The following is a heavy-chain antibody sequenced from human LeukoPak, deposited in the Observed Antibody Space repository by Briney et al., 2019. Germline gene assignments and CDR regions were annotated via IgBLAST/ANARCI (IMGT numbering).Heavy chain of an antibody. V-gene: IGHV4-59*01. J-gene: IGHJ3*01. Sequence: SETLSLPCTDSGGSISSYYWSWIRQPPGKGLEWIGYIQNRGSTNYNPSLKSRVTLSVDTSKNQFSLKLTSVTAADTAVYYCARDRPGIVVAGDAFDFWGQGTMVTVSS. CDR1: GGSISSYY. CDR2: IQNRGST. D-gene: IGHD2-15*01. CDR3: ARDRPGIVVAGDAFDF.